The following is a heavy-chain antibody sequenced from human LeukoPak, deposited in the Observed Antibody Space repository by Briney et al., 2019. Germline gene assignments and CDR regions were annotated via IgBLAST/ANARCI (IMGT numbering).Heavy chain of an antibody. CDR1: GGSISSGSYY. J-gene: IGHJ6*03. Sequence: PSETLSLTCTVSGGSISSGSYYWSWIRQPAGKGLEWIGRIYTSGSTNYNPSLKSRVTISVDTSKNQFSLKLSSVTAADTAVYYCARERGRIAAGLFDYYYMDVWGKGTTVTVSS. CDR2: IYTSGST. D-gene: IGHD6-6*01. V-gene: IGHV4-61*02. CDR3: ARERGRIAAGLFDYYYMDV.